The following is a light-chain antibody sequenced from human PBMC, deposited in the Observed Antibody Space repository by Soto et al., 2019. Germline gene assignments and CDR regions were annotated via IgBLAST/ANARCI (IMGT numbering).Light chain of an antibody. CDR3: QQYNSYSPYT. Sequence: DIQMTQSPSTLSASVGDRVTITCRASQSISSWLAWYQPKPGKAPKLLIYKASSLESGVPSRFSGSESGTEFTLTISSLQPDDFATYYCQQYNSYSPYTFGQGTKLEIK. CDR2: KAS. CDR1: QSISSW. J-gene: IGKJ2*01. V-gene: IGKV1-5*03.